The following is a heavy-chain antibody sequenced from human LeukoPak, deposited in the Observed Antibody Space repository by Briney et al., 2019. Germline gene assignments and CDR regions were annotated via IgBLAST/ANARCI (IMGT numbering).Heavy chain of an antibody. J-gene: IGHJ4*02. CDR3: ARARYYYDSSGYQY. V-gene: IGHV1-69*13. CDR2: IIPIFGTA. Sequence: ASVKVSFKASGGTFSSYAISWVRQAPGQGLEWMGGIIPIFGTANYAQKFQGRVTITADESTSTAYMELSSLRSEDTAVYYCARARYYYDSSGYQYWGQGTLVTVSS. D-gene: IGHD3-22*01. CDR1: GGTFSSYA.